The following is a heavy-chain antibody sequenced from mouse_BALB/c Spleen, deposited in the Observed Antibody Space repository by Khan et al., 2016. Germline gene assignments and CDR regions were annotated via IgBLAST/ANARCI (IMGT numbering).Heavy chain of an antibody. V-gene: IGHV3-6*02. D-gene: IGHD2-4*01. CDR2: ISYDGSN. Sequence: EVQLQESGPGLVKPSQSLSLTCSVTGHSITSGYYWNWIRQFPGNKLEWMGYISYDGSNNYNPSLKNRISITRDTSKNQFFLKLNSVTTEDTATYYCARSRWAYDYAWFVYWGQGTLVTVSA. CDR3: ARSRWAYDYAWFVY. CDR1: GHSITSGYY. J-gene: IGHJ3*01.